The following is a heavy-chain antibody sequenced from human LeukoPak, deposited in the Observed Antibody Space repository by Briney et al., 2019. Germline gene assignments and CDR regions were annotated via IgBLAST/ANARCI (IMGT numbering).Heavy chain of an antibody. J-gene: IGHJ5*02. D-gene: IGHD3-10*01. CDR2: ISSRGSTI. CDR3: ARDPEGGSGSYYKGNNWFDP. Sequence: SGGSLRLSCAASGFTFSSYEMNWVRQAPGKGLEWVSYISSRGSTIYYADSVKGRFTISRDNAKNSLYLQMNSLRADDTAVYYCARDPEGGSGSYYKGNNWFDPWGQGTLVTVSS. V-gene: IGHV3-48*03. CDR1: GFTFSSYE.